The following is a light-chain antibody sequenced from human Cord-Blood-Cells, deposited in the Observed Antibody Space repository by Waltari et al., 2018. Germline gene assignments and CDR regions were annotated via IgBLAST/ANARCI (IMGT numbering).Light chain of an antibody. J-gene: IGKJ1*01. CDR3: QQYYSTPT. Sequence: DIVMTQSPDPLAVSLDERATSNCKSSQSVLYSSNNKNYLDWYQQKPGQPPKLLIYWASTRESGVPDRFSGSGSGTDFTLTISSLQAEDVAVYYCQQYYSTPTFGQGTKVEIK. CDR1: QSVLYSSNNKNY. CDR2: WAS. V-gene: IGKV4-1*01.